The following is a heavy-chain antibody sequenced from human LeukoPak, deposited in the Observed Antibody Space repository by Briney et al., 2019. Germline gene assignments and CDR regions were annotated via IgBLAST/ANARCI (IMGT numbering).Heavy chain of an antibody. CDR1: GGSISSSSYY. CDR3: ARVTYSIFDY. J-gene: IGHJ4*02. CDR2: LYHSGST. V-gene: IGHV4-39*07. D-gene: IGHD2-21*01. Sequence: SETLSLTCTVSGGSISSSSYYWGWVRQPPGKGLEWIANLYHSGSTYYNPSHKSRVTISVDTSKNQFSLKLSSVTAADTAVYYCARVTYSIFDYWGQGTLVTVSS.